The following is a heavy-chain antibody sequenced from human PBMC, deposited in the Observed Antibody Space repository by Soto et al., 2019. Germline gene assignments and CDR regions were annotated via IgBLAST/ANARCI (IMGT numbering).Heavy chain of an antibody. CDR3: TAAYGDYHSRFDY. CDR2: MSYDGRKK. Sequence: QVQLVESGGGVVQPGRSLRVCCAASGFTFSTYAMHWVRQAPGKGLEWVAVMSYDGRKKFYADSVKGRFTISRDNSKSTLYLQMNSLRAEDTAVYYCTAAYGDYHSRFDYWGQGTLVTVSS. V-gene: IGHV3-30*04. CDR1: GFTFSTYA. J-gene: IGHJ4*02. D-gene: IGHD4-17*01.